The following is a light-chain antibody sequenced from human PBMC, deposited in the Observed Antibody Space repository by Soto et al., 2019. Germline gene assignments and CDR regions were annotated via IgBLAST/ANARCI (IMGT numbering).Light chain of an antibody. CDR2: DVS. CDR3: RSYAGSYTWV. J-gene: IGLJ3*02. Sequence: QSALTQPRSASGSPGQSVTISCTGTSSDVGGYNYVSWYQHHPGKAPKSMIYDVSKRPSGVPDRFSGSKSGNTASLTISGLQAEDEADYYCRSYAGSYTWVFGGGTKLTVL. CDR1: SSDVGGYNY. V-gene: IGLV2-11*01.